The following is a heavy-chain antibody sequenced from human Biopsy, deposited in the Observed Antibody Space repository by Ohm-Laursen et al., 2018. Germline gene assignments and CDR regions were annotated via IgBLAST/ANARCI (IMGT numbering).Heavy chain of an antibody. D-gene: IGHD6-19*01. J-gene: IGHJ4*02. Sequence: TLSLTCTVSGDSVSSGSFYWTWIRQPPGQGLEYIGHIYDRGSTANYNPSLESRVTMSVGMPKNQFSLKLSSVTAADTAIYYCARGMRSSGWPYFDSWGQGTLVTVSS. CDR2: IYDRGSTA. CDR1: GDSVSSGSFY. CDR3: ARGMRSSGWPYFDS. V-gene: IGHV4-61*01.